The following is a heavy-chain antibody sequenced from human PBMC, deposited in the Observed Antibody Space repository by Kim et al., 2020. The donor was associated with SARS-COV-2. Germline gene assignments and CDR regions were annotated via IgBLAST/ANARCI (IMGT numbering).Heavy chain of an antibody. J-gene: IGHJ4*02. CDR2: ST. V-gene: IGHV1-46*01. Sequence: STSYAQKFQGRVTMTRDTSTSTVYMELSSLRSEDTAVYYCARGNSYVDYWGQGTLVTVSS. CDR3: ARGNSYVDY. D-gene: IGHD5-18*01.